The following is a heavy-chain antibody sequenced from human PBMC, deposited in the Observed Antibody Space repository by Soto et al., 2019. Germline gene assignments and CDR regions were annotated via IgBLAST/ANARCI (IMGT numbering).Heavy chain of an antibody. D-gene: IGHD4-17*01. CDR2: MYYSGRT. CDR1: GASISSSNYY. V-gene: IGHV4-39*01. CDR3: ARHGNTVTTGYYYGMDG. Sequence: SETRSLTCTVSGASISSSNYYWGWIRQPPGRGLEWIGTMYYSGRTYYNPSLKSRVTTSVDTSKNQFSLKLSAVTATDTAVYYCARHGNTVTTGYYYGMDGWGQGNTVTVSS. J-gene: IGHJ6*02.